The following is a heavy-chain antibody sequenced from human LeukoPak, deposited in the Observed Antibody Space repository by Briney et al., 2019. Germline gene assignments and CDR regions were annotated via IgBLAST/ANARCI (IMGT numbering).Heavy chain of an antibody. Sequence: ASVKVSCKASGYTFTSYGISWVRQAPGQGLEWMGWISAYNGNTNYAQKPQGRVTMTTDTSTSTAYMELRSLRSDDTAVYYCARERGDIVVVPAAMDVWGQGTTVTVSS. V-gene: IGHV1-18*01. CDR1: GYTFTSYG. D-gene: IGHD2-2*01. J-gene: IGHJ6*02. CDR2: ISAYNGNT. CDR3: ARERGDIVVVPAAMDV.